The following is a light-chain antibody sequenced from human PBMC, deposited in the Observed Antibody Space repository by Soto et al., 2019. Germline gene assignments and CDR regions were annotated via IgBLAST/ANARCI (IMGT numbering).Light chain of an antibody. J-gene: IGLJ2*01. CDR1: SGNSSYI. CDR3: ETWDSNTRV. V-gene: IGLV4-60*03. CDR2: LEGSGSY. Sequence: QSVLTQSSSASAYLGSSVKLTCTLSSGNSSYIIAWHQQQPGKAPRYLMKLEGSGSYNKGSGVPDRFSGSSSGADRYLTISNLQSEDEAEYYCETWDSNTRVFGGGTKLTVL.